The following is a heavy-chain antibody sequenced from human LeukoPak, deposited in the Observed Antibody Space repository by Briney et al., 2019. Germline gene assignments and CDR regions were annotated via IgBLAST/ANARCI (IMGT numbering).Heavy chain of an antibody. V-gene: IGHV4-61*02. D-gene: IGHD4-17*01. CDR2: IYTSGST. CDR1: GGSISSGNYY. CDR3: ARVADYGDSGWFDP. J-gene: IGHJ5*02. Sequence: PSETLSLTCTVSGGSISSGNYYWSWIRQPAGKGLEWIGRIYTSGSTNYNPSLKSRVTISVDTSKNQFSLKLSSVTAADTAVYYCARVADYGDSGWFDPWGQGTLVTVSS.